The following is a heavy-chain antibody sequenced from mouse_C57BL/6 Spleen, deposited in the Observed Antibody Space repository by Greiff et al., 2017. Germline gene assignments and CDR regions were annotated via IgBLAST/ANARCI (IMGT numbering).Heavy chain of an antibody. Sequence: DVKLVESEGGLVQPGSSMKLSCTASGFTFSDYYMAWVRQVPEKGLEWVANINYDGSSTYYLDSLKSRFIISRDNAKNILYLQMSSLKSEDTATYYCARWGGYFDYWGQGTTLTVSS. CDR2: INYDGSST. CDR1: GFTFSDYY. J-gene: IGHJ2*01. CDR3: ARWGGYFDY. V-gene: IGHV5-16*01.